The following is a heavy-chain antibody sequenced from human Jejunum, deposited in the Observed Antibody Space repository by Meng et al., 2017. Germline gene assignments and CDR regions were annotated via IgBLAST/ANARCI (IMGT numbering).Heavy chain of an antibody. D-gene: IGHD6-19*01. J-gene: IGHJ4*02. CDR3: ARRGGAYSTGHFPHFDD. V-gene: IGHV4-4*02. CDR2: VFHTGSS. CDR1: GGSISSTNW. Sequence: QVQSQGSGPGLVRPSGTLSLPCAFSGGSISSTNWWSWVRQPPGKGPEWIGDVFHTGSSNYSPSLRSRVTISVDKSKNQFSLNLSSVTAADTAVYFCARRGGAYSTGHFPHFDDWGQGTLVTVSS.